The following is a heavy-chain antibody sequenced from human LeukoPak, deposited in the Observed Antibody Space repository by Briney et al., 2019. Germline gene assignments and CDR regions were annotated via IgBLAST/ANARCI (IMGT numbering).Heavy chain of an antibody. V-gene: IGHV5-51*01. J-gene: IGHJ4*02. Sequence: GESLKISCKGSGYSFTSYWIGWVRQMPGKGLEWMGIIYPGDSDTRYSPSLQGQVTISADKSISTAYLQWSSLKASDTAMYYCARTLYDYVWGSYRPFDYWGQGTLVTVSS. D-gene: IGHD3-16*02. CDR3: ARTLYDYVWGSYRPFDY. CDR2: IYPGDSDT. CDR1: GYSFTSYW.